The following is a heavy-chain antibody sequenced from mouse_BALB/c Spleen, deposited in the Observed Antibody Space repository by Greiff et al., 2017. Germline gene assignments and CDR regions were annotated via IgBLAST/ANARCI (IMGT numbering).Heavy chain of an antibody. Sequence: QVQLQQPGAELVKPGTSVKLSCKASGYNFTSYWINWVKLRPGQGLEWIGDIYPGSGSTNYNEKFKSKATLTVDTSSSTAYIQLSSLASEDSALYYCARYGNYPAWFAYWGQGTLVTVSA. CDR3: ARYGNYPAWFAY. CDR2: IYPGSGST. CDR1: GYNFTSYW. J-gene: IGHJ3*01. V-gene: IGHV1-55*01. D-gene: IGHD2-1*01.